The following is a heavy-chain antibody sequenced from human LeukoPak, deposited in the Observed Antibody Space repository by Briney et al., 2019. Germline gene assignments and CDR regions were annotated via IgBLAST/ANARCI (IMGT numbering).Heavy chain of an antibody. V-gene: IGHV1-18*01. CDR3: ARDINSDFWSGYPFDY. J-gene: IGHJ4*02. D-gene: IGHD3-3*01. CDR1: GYTFTSYS. Sequence: ASVKVSCKASGYTFTSYSISWVRQAPGQGLEWMGWISAYNGNTNYAQKLQGRVTMTTDTSTSTAYMELRSLRSDDTAVYYCARDINSDFWSGYPFDYWGQGTLVTVSS. CDR2: ISAYNGNT.